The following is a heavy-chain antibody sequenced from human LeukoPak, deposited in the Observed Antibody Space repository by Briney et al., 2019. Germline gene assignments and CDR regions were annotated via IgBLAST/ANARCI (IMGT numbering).Heavy chain of an antibody. CDR1: GGTFSSYA. CDR2: IIPIFGTA. Sequence: SSVKVSCKASGGTFSSYAISWVRRAPGQGVEWMGRIIPIFGTANYAQKFQGRVTITTDESTSTAYMELSSLRSEDTAVYYCASEIRRDGYNWDDAFDIWGQGTMVTVSS. CDR3: ASEIRRDGYNWDDAFDI. J-gene: IGHJ3*02. D-gene: IGHD5-24*01. V-gene: IGHV1-69*05.